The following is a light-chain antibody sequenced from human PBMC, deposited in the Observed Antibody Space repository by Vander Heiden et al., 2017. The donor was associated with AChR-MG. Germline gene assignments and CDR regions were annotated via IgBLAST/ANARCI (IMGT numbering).Light chain of an antibody. V-gene: IGLV2-14*01. CDR2: EVS. J-gene: IGLJ2*01. CDR3: SSYISSTTVL. CDR1: SSDVGTYNY. Sequence: QPALAQPASVSGSPGQSITISCTGSSSDVGTYNYVSWYQQYPGKAPKLMIYEVSNRPSGVSDRFSGSKSGNTASLTISGLQPEDEADYYCSSYISSTTVLIGGGTKLTVL.